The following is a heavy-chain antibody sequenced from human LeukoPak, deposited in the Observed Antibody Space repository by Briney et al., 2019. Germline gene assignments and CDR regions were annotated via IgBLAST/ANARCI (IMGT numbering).Heavy chain of an antibody. Sequence: GGSLRLSCAASGFTFSSYSMNWVRQAPGKGLEWVSSISSSSSYIYYADTVKGRFTISRDNAKNSLYLQMNSLRAEDTAVYYCARDVAAAGYYWGQGTLVTVSS. CDR2: ISSSSSYI. CDR1: GFTFSSYS. J-gene: IGHJ4*02. D-gene: IGHD6-13*01. CDR3: ARDVAAAGYY. V-gene: IGHV3-21*01.